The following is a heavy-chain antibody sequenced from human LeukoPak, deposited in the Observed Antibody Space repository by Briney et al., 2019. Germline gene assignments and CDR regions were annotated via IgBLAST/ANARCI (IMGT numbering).Heavy chain of an antibody. D-gene: IGHD2-2*01. J-gene: IGHJ5*02. Sequence: SQTLSLTCTVSGGSIGSGGYYWSWIRQHPGKGLEWIGYIYYSGSTYYNPSLKSRVTISVDTSKNQFSLKLSSVTAADTAVYYCARKRAGVPADYNWFDPWGQGTLVTVSS. CDR3: ARKRAGVPADYNWFDP. V-gene: IGHV4-31*03. CDR2: IYYSGST. CDR1: GGSIGSGGYY.